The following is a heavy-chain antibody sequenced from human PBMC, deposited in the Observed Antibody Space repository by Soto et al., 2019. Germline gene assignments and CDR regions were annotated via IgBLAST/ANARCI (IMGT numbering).Heavy chain of an antibody. D-gene: IGHD6-6*01. J-gene: IGHJ6*02. Sequence: PSETLSLTCTVSGGSMIAYYWNWMRQPPGKGLQWIGYTYYSGSTTYNPSLKSRVTISVDSSKNQFSLKLDSVTPADTAVYYCARSRIAARSYYYYGMDVWGQWTTVTVSS. CDR1: GGSMIAYY. CDR2: TYYSGST. CDR3: ARSRIAARSYYYYGMDV. V-gene: IGHV4-59*01.